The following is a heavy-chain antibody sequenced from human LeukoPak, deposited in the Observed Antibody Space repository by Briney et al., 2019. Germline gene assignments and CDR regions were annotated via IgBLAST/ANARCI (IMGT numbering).Heavy chain of an antibody. V-gene: IGHV4-61*08. CDR2: VYYIANT. Sequence: SETLSLTCTVSGASVGSAGYYWSWIRQPPGGGLEWIGYVYYIANTNYNPSLKSRVTMSVNPSRNQFSLKLNSVTAANTAIYYCARTQSQSGSYRYYFGYWGQGTLVTVSS. D-gene: IGHD1-26*01. CDR1: GASVGSAGYY. J-gene: IGHJ4*02. CDR3: ARTQSQSGSYRYYFGY.